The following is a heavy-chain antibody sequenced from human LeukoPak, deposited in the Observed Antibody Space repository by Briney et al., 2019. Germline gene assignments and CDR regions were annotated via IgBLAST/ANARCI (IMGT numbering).Heavy chain of an antibody. D-gene: IGHD5-24*01. Sequence: PSETLSLTCTVSGGSISSYYWSWIRQPPGKGLEWIGYIYYSGSTNYNPSLKSRVTISVDTSKNQFSLKLSSVTAADTAVYYCAREDSVEMATTGFDYWGQGNLVTVSS. J-gene: IGHJ4*02. CDR2: IYYSGST. CDR1: GGSISSYY. V-gene: IGHV4-59*01. CDR3: AREDSVEMATTGFDY.